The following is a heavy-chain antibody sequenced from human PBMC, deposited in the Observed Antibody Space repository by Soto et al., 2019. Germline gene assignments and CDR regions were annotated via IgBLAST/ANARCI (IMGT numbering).Heavy chain of an antibody. J-gene: IGHJ6*03. CDR1: GGSISSYY. D-gene: IGHD2-15*01. Sequence: PSETLSLTCTVSGGSISSYYWSWIRQPPGKGLEWIGYIYYSGSTNYNPSLKSRVTISVDTSKNQFSLKLSSVTAADTAVYYCARGGNERGYYYYYYVDVWGKGTTVTVSS. V-gene: IGHV4-59*01. CDR3: ARGGNERGYYYYYYVDV. CDR2: IYYSGST.